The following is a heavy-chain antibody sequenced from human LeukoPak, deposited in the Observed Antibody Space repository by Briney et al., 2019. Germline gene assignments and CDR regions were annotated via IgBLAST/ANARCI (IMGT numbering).Heavy chain of an antibody. CDR2: IYHSGTTYSGST. V-gene: IGHV4-39*07. CDR3: ARAGGYGLIDY. CDR1: GGSISSSSYY. D-gene: IGHD5-18*01. J-gene: IGHJ4*02. Sequence: SSETLSLTCTVSGGSISSSSYYWGWIRQPPGKGLEWIGSIYHSGTTYSGSTYYNPSLKSRVTISLDTSKNQFSLKVGSMTAADTAVYCCARAGGYGLIDYWGQGTMVTVSS.